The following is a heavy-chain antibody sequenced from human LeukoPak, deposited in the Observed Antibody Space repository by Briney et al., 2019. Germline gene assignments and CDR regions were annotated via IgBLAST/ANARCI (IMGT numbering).Heavy chain of an antibody. V-gene: IGHV3-30*04. CDR1: GFTFSSYA. D-gene: IGHD3-10*01. CDR3: ARDEGTMVRGVIRSFDY. CDR2: ISYDGSNK. J-gene: IGHJ4*02. Sequence: GGSLRLSCAASGFTFSSYAMHWVRQAPGKGLEWVAVISYDGSNKYYADSAKGRFTISRDNSKNTLYLQMNSLRAEDTAVYYCARDEGTMVRGVIRSFDYWGQGTLVTVSS.